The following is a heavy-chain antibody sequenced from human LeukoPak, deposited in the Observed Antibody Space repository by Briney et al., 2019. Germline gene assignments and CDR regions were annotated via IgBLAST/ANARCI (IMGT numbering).Heavy chain of an antibody. V-gene: IGHV3-21*01. CDR2: ISSSSSYI. D-gene: IGHD3-22*01. Sequence: GGSLRLSCAASGFTFSSYSMNWVRQAPGKGLEWVSSISSSSSYIYYADSVKGRFTISRDNAKNSLYLQMNSLRAEDTAVYYCAMMGLTMIVGNWGQGTLVTVSS. CDR1: GFTFSSYS. CDR3: AMMGLTMIVGN. J-gene: IGHJ4*02.